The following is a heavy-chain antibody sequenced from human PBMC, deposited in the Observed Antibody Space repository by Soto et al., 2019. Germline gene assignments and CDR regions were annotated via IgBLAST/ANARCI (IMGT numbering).Heavy chain of an antibody. D-gene: IGHD2-21*01. J-gene: IGHJ4*02. Sequence: QITLKESGPTLVEPTQTLTLTCTFSGFSLSTGGVGVAWIRQSPGKALEWLAVIYWDDDKRYSPSLKNRLTITKDTSTNQVVFTMTNMDPLDTATYYCAHTPFFGDKLDYWGRGTLVTVSS. CDR2: IYWDDDK. V-gene: IGHV2-5*02. CDR1: GFSLSTGGVG. CDR3: AHTPFFGDKLDY.